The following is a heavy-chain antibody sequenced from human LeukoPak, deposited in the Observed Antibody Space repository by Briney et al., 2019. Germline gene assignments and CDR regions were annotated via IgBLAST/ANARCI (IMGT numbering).Heavy chain of an antibody. CDR3: ARSGYTYGFDY. CDR2: IYPGDSDT. Sequence: KGGESLKISCKGSGYKFASYWIGWVRQMPGKGLEWMGIIYPGDSDTKYSPSFQGQVTISADKSINTAYLQWSGLKASDTAMYYRARSGYTYGFDYWGQGTLVTVSS. CDR1: GYKFASYW. J-gene: IGHJ4*02. D-gene: IGHD5-18*01. V-gene: IGHV5-51*01.